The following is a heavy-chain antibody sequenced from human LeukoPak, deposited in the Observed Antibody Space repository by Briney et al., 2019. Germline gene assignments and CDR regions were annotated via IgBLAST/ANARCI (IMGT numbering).Heavy chain of an antibody. J-gene: IGHJ4*02. CDR2: ISAYNGNT. CDR3: ARDLAMRRFDY. CDR1: GYTFTSYG. Sequence: AAVKVPCKASGYTFTSYGISWVRQAPGQGLEWMGWISAYNGNTNYAQKLQGRVTMTTDTSTSTAYMELRSLRSDDTAVYYCARDLAMRRFDYWGQGTLVTVSS. V-gene: IGHV1-18*01.